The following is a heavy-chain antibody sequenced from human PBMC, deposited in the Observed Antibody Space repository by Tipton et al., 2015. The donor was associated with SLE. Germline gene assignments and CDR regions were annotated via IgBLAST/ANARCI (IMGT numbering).Heavy chain of an antibody. CDR1: GGSISSGSYY. D-gene: IGHD2-2*01. Sequence: TLSLTCTVSVSGGSISSGSYYWNWIRQPAGKGLEWIGRIFTSGSTNYNPSLKSRVSISVDTSKNQFSLKLSSVTAADTAVYYCARDKVVPAAKHYMDVWGKGTTVTVSS. CDR2: IFTSGST. V-gene: IGHV4-61*02. J-gene: IGHJ6*03. CDR3: ARDKVVPAAKHYMDV.